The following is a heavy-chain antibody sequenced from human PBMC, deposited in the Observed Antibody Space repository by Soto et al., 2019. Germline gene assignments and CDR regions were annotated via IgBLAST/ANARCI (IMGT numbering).Heavy chain of an antibody. V-gene: IGHV4-59*01. Sequence: SETLSLTCTVSGGSISSYYWSWIRQPPGKGLEWIGYIYYSGSTNYNPSLKSRVAISVDTSKNQFSLKLSSVTAADTVVYYCARVNHYYYYMDVWGKGTTVTVSS. CDR2: IYYSGST. CDR1: GGSISSYY. CDR3: ARVNHYYYYMDV. J-gene: IGHJ6*03.